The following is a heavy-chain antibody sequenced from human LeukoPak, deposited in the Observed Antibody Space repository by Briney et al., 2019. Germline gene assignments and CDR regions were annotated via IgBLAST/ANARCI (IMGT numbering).Heavy chain of an antibody. Sequence: GGSTRLSCAASGFTFTTYGMSWFRQAPGKGLEWVSVISHRGQNTYYADSVKGRFTISRGNAKNSLYLQMNSLRAEDTAVYYCAELGITMIGGVWGKGTTVTISS. CDR1: GFTFTTYG. J-gene: IGHJ6*04. CDR3: AELGITMIGGV. CDR2: ISHRGQNT. D-gene: IGHD3-10*02. V-gene: IGHV3-23*01.